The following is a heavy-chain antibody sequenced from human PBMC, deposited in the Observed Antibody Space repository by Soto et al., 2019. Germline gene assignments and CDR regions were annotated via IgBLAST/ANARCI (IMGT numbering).Heavy chain of an antibody. D-gene: IGHD3-9*01. CDR3: AKANDILTGYYLDY. CDR2: ISWNSGSI. Sequence: EVQLVESGGGLVQPGRSLRLSCAASGFTFDDYAMHWVRQAPGKGLEWVSGISWNSGSIGYADSVKGRFTISRDNAKSSLYLQMNSLRAEDTALYYCAKANDILTGYYLDYWGQGTLVTVSS. J-gene: IGHJ4*02. V-gene: IGHV3-9*01. CDR1: GFTFDDYA.